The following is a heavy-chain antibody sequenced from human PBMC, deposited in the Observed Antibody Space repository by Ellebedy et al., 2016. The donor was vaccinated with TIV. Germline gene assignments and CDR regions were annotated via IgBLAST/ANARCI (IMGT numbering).Heavy chain of an antibody. CDR2: IRGSGVST. D-gene: IGHD2-2*02. V-gene: IGHV3-23*01. Sequence: GESLKISXAASGFTFSSYAMSWVRQAPGKGLEWVSAIRGSGVSTYYADSVKGRFTISRDNSKSTLYLQMNSLRAEDTAVYYCAKDPGYCSSTSCYRYFQHWGQGTLVTVSS. J-gene: IGHJ1*01. CDR3: AKDPGYCSSTSCYRYFQH. CDR1: GFTFSSYA.